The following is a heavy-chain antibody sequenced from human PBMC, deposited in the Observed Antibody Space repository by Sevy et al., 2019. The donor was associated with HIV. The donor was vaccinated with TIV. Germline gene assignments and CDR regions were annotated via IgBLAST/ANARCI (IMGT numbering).Heavy chain of an antibody. D-gene: IGHD3-10*01. CDR3: TTDTDSITMVRGQRMGEIDY. CDR1: GFTFSNAW. V-gene: IGHV3-15*01. J-gene: IGHJ4*02. CDR2: IKSKTDGGTT. Sequence: GGSLRLSCAASGFTFSNAWMSWVRQAPGKGLEWVGRIKSKTDGGTTDYAAPVKGRFTISRDDSKNTLYLQMNGLKTRETAVYYCTTDTDSITMVRGQRMGEIDYWGQGTLVTVSS.